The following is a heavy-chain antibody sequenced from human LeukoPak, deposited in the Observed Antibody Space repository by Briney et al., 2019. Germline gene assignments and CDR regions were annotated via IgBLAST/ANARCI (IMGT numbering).Heavy chain of an antibody. CDR2: TFYSGNV. CDR3: AKGGPEASAGLSWFDP. V-gene: IGHV4-59*01. Sequence: SETLSLTCTVSGGSITFYYWHWMRQPPGKGLEWIGHTFYSGNVKYNPSLESRVTILVDRSKNQISLNLNSVTAADTAVYYCAKGGPEASAGLSWFDPWGQGTLVTVSS. J-gene: IGHJ5*02. D-gene: IGHD1-14*01. CDR1: GGSITFYY.